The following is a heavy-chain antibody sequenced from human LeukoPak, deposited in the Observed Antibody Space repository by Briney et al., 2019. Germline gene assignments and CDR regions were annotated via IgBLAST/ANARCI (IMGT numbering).Heavy chain of an antibody. CDR1: GFTFSTYD. Sequence: GGSLRLSCAASGFTFSTYDMSWVRQAPGKGLEWVAAISGSGYSTYYVDSVKGRFTISRDSSKNTLYLQMNSLRAEDTAVYYCARDATRGGDFDYWGQGTLVTVSS. V-gene: IGHV3-23*01. D-gene: IGHD2-21*01. CDR2: ISGSGYST. CDR3: ARDATRGGDFDY. J-gene: IGHJ4*02.